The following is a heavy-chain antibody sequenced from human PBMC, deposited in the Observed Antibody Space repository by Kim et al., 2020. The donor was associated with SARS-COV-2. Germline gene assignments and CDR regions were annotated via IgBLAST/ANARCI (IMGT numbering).Heavy chain of an antibody. J-gene: IGHJ6*02. Sequence: SETLSLTCAVSGGSISSSNWWSWVRQPPGKGLEWIGEIYHSGSTNYNPSLKSRVTISVDKSKNQFSLKLSSVTAADTAVYYCARDLTDTAMTITTVHYGMDVWGQGTTVTVSS. V-gene: IGHV4-4*02. CDR2: IYHSGST. D-gene: IGHD5-18*01. CDR1: GGSISSSNW. CDR3: ARDLTDTAMTITTVHYGMDV.